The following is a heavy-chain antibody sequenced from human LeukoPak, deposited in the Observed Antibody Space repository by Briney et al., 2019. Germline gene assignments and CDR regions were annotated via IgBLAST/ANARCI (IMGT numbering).Heavy chain of an antibody. J-gene: IGHJ4*02. D-gene: IGHD6-19*01. Sequence: SVKVSCKASGGTFSSYAISWVRQAPGQGLEWMGGIIPIFGTANYAQKFQGRVTMTRDMSTSTVYMELSSLRSEDTAVYYCARDYSHGWSLAFDYWGQGTLVTVSS. CDR1: GGTFSSYA. CDR2: IIPIFGTA. CDR3: ARDYSHGWSLAFDY. V-gene: IGHV1-69*05.